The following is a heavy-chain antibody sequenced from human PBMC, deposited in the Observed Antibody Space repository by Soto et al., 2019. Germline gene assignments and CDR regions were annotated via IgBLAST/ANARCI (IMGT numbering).Heavy chain of an antibody. CDR3: ARDYGSGSYYTGDLDY. D-gene: IGHD3-10*01. J-gene: IGHJ4*02. CDR2: INPNSGDT. Sequence: GASVKVSYKASGYTFTGYYIHWVRQAPGQGLEWMGWINPNSGDTNYAQKFQGRVTMTRDTSISTAYMELSRLRSDDTAVYYCARDYGSGSYYTGDLDYWGQGTLVTVSS. V-gene: IGHV1-2*02. CDR1: GYTFTGYY.